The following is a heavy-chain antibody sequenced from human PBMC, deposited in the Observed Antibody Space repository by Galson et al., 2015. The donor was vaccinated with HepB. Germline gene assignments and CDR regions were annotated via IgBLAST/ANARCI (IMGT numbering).Heavy chain of an antibody. D-gene: IGHD5-24*01. J-gene: IGHJ4*02. CDR1: GFTFDDYA. CDR3: AKDLGGWLQSPSPFDY. V-gene: IGHV3-9*01. Sequence: SLRLSCAASGFTFDDYAMHWVRQAPGKGLEWVSGIRWNSGSIGYADSVKGRFTISRDNAKNSLYLQMNSLRAEDTALYYCAKDLGGWLQSPSPFDYWGQGTLVTVSS. CDR2: IRWNSGSI.